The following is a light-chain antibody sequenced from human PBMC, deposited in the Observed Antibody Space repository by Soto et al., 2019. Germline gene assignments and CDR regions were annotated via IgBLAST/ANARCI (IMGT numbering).Light chain of an antibody. CDR1: DSDVGAYDY. CDR3: CSSAPESTYV. J-gene: IGLJ1*01. CDR2: KGT. V-gene: IGLV2-23*01. Sequence: QSALAQPASVSGSPGQSITISCTGTDSDVGAYDYVSWYQQHPHKAPQLIIYKGTQRPSGVSNRISGSTSGNAASLTISGLQADDEADYFCCSSAPESTYVFGTGTKVTVL.